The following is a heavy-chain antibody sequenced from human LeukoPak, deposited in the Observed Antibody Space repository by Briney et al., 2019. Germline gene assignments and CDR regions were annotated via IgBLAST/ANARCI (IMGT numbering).Heavy chain of an antibody. D-gene: IGHD6-6*01. CDR3: AKEEQQFDYFDY. Sequence: GGSLRLSCAASGFTFDDYAMHWVRQAPGKGLEWVSGISWNSGSIGYADSVKGRFTISRDNSKNTLFLQMNSLRAEATAVYYCAKEEQQFDYFDYWGQGTLVTVSS. V-gene: IGHV3-9*01. J-gene: IGHJ4*02. CDR2: ISWNSGSI. CDR1: GFTFDDYA.